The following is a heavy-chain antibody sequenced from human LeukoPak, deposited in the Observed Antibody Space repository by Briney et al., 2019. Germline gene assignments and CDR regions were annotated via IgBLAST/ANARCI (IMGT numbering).Heavy chain of an antibody. D-gene: IGHD3-3*01. CDR1: GFTFSSYG. Sequence: GGSLRLSCAASGFTFSSYGMHWVRQAPGKGLEWVAVIWYDGSNKYYADSVKGRFTISRDNSKNTLYLQMNSLRAEDTAVYYCVRLVEWGTTFDNWGQGTTVTVSS. CDR3: VRLVEWGTTFDN. CDR2: IWYDGSNK. V-gene: IGHV3-33*01. J-gene: IGHJ3*02.